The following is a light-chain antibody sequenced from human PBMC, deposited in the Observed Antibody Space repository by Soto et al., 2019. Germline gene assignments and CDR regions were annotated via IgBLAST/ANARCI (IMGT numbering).Light chain of an antibody. CDR2: GAS. V-gene: IGKV3-20*01. Sequence: EIVLTQSPGTLSLSPGERATLSCRASQSVSSSYLAWYQQKPGQAPRLLIYGASSRATGIPDRFSGSGSGIDFTLTISRLEPEDFAVYYCKQYGSSHPYTFGQGTKLEIK. CDR3: KQYGSSHPYT. J-gene: IGKJ2*01. CDR1: QSVSSSY.